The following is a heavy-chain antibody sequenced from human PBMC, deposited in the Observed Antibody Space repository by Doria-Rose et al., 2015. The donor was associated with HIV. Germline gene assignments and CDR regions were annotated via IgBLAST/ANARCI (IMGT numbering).Heavy chain of an antibody. D-gene: IGHD6-13*01. J-gene: IGHJ4*02. CDR2: IFSDDER. V-gene: IGHV2-26*01. CDR3: ARIKSSRWYHKYYFDF. Sequence: QVQLVQSGPVLVKPTETLTLTCTASGVSLSSPGMGVSWIRQHPGKALEWLANIFSDDERSYKTSLKSRLTISRVTSKSQVVLTMTDMDPVDTATYYCARIKSSRWYHKYYFDFWGQGTLVIVSA. CDR1: GVSLSSPGMG.